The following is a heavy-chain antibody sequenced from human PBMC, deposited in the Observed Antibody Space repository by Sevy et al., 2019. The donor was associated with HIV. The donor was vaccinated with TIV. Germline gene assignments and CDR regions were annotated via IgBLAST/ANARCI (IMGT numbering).Heavy chain of an antibody. Sequence: AAVKVSCRASGYTFTSYDIHWVGQTTGQGLEWMGWMSPNSGNTGYAQKFQGRVTMTKDTSKGTAYMELSSLRSDDTAVYYCVRILSTCYYNYHALDVWGQGTLVTVSS. CDR3: VRILSTCYYNYHALDV. CDR2: MSPNSGNT. CDR1: GYTFTSYD. D-gene: IGHD2-2*01. V-gene: IGHV1-8*01. J-gene: IGHJ6*02.